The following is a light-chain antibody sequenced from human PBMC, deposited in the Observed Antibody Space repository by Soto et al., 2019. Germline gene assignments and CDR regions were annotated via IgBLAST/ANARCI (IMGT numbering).Light chain of an antibody. CDR1: QSISNW. J-gene: IGKJ1*01. CDR3: QQYYSYSPT. Sequence: DIQMTQSPSTLSASVGDRVTITCRASQSISNWLAWYQQKPGKAPKLLIYDASSLESGVPSRFSGSGSGTEFTLTISSLQPDDFATYYCQQYYSYSPTFGQGTKVDIK. V-gene: IGKV1-5*01. CDR2: DAS.